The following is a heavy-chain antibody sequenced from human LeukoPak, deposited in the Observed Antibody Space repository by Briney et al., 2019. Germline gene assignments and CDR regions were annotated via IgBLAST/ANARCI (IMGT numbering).Heavy chain of an antibody. CDR1: GITFSGYG. D-gene: IGHD6-19*01. CDR2: ISSSGSTI. Sequence: GGSLRLSCAASGITFSGYGMNWVRQAPGKGLEWVSYISSSGSTIYYADSVKGRFTISRDNAKNSLYLQMNSLRAEDTAVYYCARVGSSGWYYYYYMDVWGKGTTVTVSS. CDR3: ARVGSSGWYYYYYMDV. V-gene: IGHV3-48*04. J-gene: IGHJ6*03.